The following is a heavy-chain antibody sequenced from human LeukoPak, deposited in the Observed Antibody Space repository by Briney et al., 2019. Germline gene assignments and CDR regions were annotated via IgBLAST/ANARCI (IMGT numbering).Heavy chain of an antibody. J-gene: IGHJ6*03. V-gene: IGHV4-4*07. CDR3: AREYYDILTDYYYYYMDV. CDR2: IYTSGST. D-gene: IGHD3-9*01. CDR1: GGSISSYY. Sequence: PSETLSLTCTVSGGSISSYYWSWIRQPAGKGLEWIGRIYTSGSTNYNPSLKSRVTMSVDTSKNQFSLKLSSVTAADTAVYYCAREYYDILTDYYYYYMDVWGKGTTVTISS.